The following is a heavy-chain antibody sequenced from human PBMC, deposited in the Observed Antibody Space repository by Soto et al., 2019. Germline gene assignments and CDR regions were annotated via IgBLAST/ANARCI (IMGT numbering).Heavy chain of an antibody. D-gene: IGHD3-16*01. CDR2: ISPIFGTA. Sequence: QVQLVQSGAEVKKPGSSVKVSCQASGGTFSSFAISWVRQAPGQGLEWMGGISPIFGTATYAQKFQGRVKITSDESTTTAYTDQTSLRSEDTAVYSCARADAGSDYGYCFNCWGQGTLVTVSS. V-gene: IGHV1-69*01. CDR1: GGTFSSFA. CDR3: ARADAGSDYGYCFNC. J-gene: IGHJ4*02.